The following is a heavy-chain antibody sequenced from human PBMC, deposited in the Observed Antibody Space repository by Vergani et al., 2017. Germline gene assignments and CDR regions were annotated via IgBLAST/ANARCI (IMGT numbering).Heavy chain of an antibody. V-gene: IGHV1-69*13. J-gene: IGHJ4*02. CDR2: IIPIFGTA. D-gene: IGHD6-13*01. CDR3: AGGYGLNGIAAAGFDY. Sequence: QIQMVQSGAEVKKPGASVKVSCKASGYTFTRTGISWVRQAPGQGLEWMGRIIPIFGTANYAQKFQGRVTITADESTSTAYMELSSLRSEDTAVYYCAGGYGLNGIAAAGFDYWGQGTLVTVSS. CDR1: GYTFTRTG.